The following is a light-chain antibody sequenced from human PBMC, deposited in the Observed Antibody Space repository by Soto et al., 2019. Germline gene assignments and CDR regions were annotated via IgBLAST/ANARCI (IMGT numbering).Light chain of an antibody. J-gene: IGKJ1*01. CDR1: QPVTNY. CDR2: AAS. CDR3: QQSYIAPWT. V-gene: IGKV1-39*01. Sequence: DIQITQSPSSLSASVVDGVTITCRASQPVTNYLSWYQQKPGKAPKLFIYAASRLQSGVPSRFSGGGSGTDFTLTISSLLPEDFATYYCQQSYIAPWTFGQGTKVDIK.